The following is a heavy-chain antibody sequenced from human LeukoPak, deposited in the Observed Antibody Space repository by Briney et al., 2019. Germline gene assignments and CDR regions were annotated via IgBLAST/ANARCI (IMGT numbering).Heavy chain of an antibody. CDR2: INLNNGGT. CDR3: VAGRYQSGHWNRYYGMDV. D-gene: IGHD1/OR15-1a*01. CDR1: TFTGCF. Sequence: ASVKVSCKASTFTGCFIHWVRQAPGQGLEWVGWINLNNGGTNYAQKFQGRVTMTGDTSIRTAYMELNGLRSDDTAMYYCVAGRYQSGHWNRYYGMDVWGQGTTVTVSS. V-gene: IGHV1-2*02. J-gene: IGHJ6*02.